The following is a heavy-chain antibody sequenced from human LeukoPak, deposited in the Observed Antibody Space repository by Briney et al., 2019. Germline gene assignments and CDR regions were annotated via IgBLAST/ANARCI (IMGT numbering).Heavy chain of an antibody. CDR3: ARDISARRVDV. V-gene: IGHV3-33*01. CDR1: GFTFSSHG. Sequence: PGGSLRLSCAASGFTFSSHGMHWVRQAPGKGLEWVAVIWYDGSNKEYADSVKGRFTISRDNSKNTVYLQMNSLRAEDTAVYYCARDISARRVDVWGKGTAVTVSS. D-gene: IGHD6-25*01. CDR2: IWYDGSNK. J-gene: IGHJ6*04.